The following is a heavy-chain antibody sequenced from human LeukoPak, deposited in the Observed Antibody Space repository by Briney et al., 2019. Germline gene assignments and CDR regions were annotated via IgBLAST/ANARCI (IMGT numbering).Heavy chain of an antibody. CDR3: ARGRRGGGYSYGRIRWPFGY. CDR2: IYYSGST. V-gene: IGHV4-59*12. Sequence: SETLSLTCTVSGGSISSYYWSWIRQPPGKGLEWIGYIYYSGSTNYNPSLKSRVTISVDTSKNQFSLKLSSVTAADTAVYYCARGRRGGGYSYGRIRWPFGYWGQGTLVTVSS. CDR1: GGSISSYY. J-gene: IGHJ4*02. D-gene: IGHD5-18*01.